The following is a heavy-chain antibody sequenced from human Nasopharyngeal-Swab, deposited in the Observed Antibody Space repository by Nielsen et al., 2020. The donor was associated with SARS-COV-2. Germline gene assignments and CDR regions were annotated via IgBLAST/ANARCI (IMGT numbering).Heavy chain of an antibody. D-gene: IGHD6-13*01. J-gene: IGHJ6*02. CDR2: INHSGST. Sequence: SETLSLTCAVYGGSFSGYYWSWIRQLPGKGLEWIGEINHSGSTNYNPSLKSRVTISVDTSKNQFSLKLSSVTAADTAVYYCARAGIAAAGYYYYGMDVWGQGTTVTVSS. V-gene: IGHV4-34*01. CDR1: GGSFSGYY. CDR3: ARAGIAAAGYYYYGMDV.